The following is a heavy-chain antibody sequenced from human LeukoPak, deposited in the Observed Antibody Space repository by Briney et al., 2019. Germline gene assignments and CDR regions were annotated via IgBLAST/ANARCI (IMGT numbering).Heavy chain of an antibody. J-gene: IGHJ4*02. Sequence: PGGSLRLSCVASEFTLSAYYMTWIRQAPGKGPEWVSSISGGGGAIYYSDSVKGRFTISRDNAKNSLYLQMNSLRVEDTAVYYCAREDGYKGPFDFWGQGTLVTVSS. V-gene: IGHV3-11*01. CDR1: EFTLSAYY. D-gene: IGHD5-24*01. CDR3: AREDGYKGPFDF. CDR2: ISGGGGAI.